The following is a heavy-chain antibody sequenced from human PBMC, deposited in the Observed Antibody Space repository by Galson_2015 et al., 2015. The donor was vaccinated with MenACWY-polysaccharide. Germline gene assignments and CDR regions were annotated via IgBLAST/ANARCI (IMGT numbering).Heavy chain of an antibody. D-gene: IGHD3-10*01. CDR1: GFTFSSYW. CDR2: INQDGSEK. Sequence: SLRLSCAASGFTFSSYWMSWVRQAPGKGLEWVAHINQDGSEKYYVDSVKGRFTLSRDNAKNSLYLQMNSLRAEDTAVYYCARDRRGSDAFDIWGKGTMGTVAS. V-gene: IGHV3-7*01. J-gene: IGHJ3*02. CDR3: ARDRRGSDAFDI.